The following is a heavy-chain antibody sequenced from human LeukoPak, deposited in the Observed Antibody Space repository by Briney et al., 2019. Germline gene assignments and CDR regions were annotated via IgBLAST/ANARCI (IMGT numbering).Heavy chain of an antibody. CDR2: ISWNSGTL. D-gene: IGHD6-6*01. V-gene: IGHV3-9*01. J-gene: IGHJ4*02. CDR1: GFTFDDFA. Sequence: GGSLRLSCAASGFTFDDFAMHWVRQAPGKGLEWVSSISWNSGTLAYADSVKGRFTVSRDNAKNSLYLQMNSLRAEDTALYYCAKDYIEYSSSSFWSYFDYWGQGTLVTVSS. CDR3: AKDYIEYSSSSFWSYFDY.